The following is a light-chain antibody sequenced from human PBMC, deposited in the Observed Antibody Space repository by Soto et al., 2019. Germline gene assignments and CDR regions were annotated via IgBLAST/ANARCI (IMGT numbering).Light chain of an antibody. V-gene: IGKV1-16*02. J-gene: IGKJ3*01. CDR3: QQYKSYPYT. Sequence: DIQMTQSPSSLSASVGDRVIITCRASQGISKNLGWFQQKPGKALKSLIYDVSNLQSGVPSKFSGSGSGTEFTLTISSLQPEDFATCYCQQYKSYPYTFGPGTKVDFK. CDR1: QGISKN. CDR2: DVS.